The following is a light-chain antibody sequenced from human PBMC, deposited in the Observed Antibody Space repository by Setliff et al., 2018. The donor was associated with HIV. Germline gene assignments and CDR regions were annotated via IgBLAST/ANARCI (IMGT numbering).Light chain of an antibody. Sequence: QSALAQPASVSGSPGQSVTISCTGTSRDVGGGQNYVSWYQQHPDKAPRLILYEVNKRPSGISDRFSGSKSGNTASLTISGLQAEDEADYYCNSFTSSNTYVFGGGTKVTVL. V-gene: IGLV2-14*01. CDR3: NSFTSSNTYV. CDR1: SRDVGGGQNY. J-gene: IGLJ1*01. CDR2: EVN.